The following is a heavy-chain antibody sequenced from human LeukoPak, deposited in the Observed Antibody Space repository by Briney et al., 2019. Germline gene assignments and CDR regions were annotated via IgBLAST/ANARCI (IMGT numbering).Heavy chain of an antibody. D-gene: IGHD3-22*01. CDR1: GGSISSYY. CDR3: ARSWYRSGYYFDY. V-gene: IGHV4-59*01. Sequence: KPSETLSLTCIVSGGSISSYYWSWIRQPPGKGLEWIGYIYYSGSTNYNPSLKSRVAISVDTSKNQFSLKLNSVTAADTAVYYCARSWYRSGYYFDYWGQGALVAVSS. J-gene: IGHJ4*02. CDR2: IYYSGST.